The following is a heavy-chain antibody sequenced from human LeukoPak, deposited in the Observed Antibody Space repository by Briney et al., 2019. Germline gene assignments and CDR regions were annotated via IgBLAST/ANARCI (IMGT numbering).Heavy chain of an antibody. J-gene: IGHJ4*02. D-gene: IGHD3-22*01. V-gene: IGHV1-2*02. CDR3: ARDPPSYYYDSSGYYSLYYFNY. CDR2: ITPNSGAT. CDR1: GYTFTDYY. Sequence: ASVKVSCKASGYTFTDYYIHWVRQAPGQGLEWMGWITPNSGATKFAQKFQGRVTMTGDTSISTAYMELRSLRSDDTAVYYCARDPPSYYYDSSGYYSLYYFNYWGQGTLVTVSS.